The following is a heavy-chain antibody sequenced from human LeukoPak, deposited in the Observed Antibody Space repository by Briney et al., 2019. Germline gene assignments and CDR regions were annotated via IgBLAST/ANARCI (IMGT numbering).Heavy chain of an antibody. CDR2: IYTSGST. V-gene: IGHV4-4*07. CDR3: ARDRGYCSRTSCYTEGMDV. D-gene: IGHD2-2*02. J-gene: IGHJ6*03. CDR1: GGSISSYY. Sequence: SETLSLTCTVSGGSISSYYWSWIRQPAGKGLEWIGRIYTSGSTNYNPSLKSRVTMSVDTSKNQFSLKLSSVTAADTAVYYCARDRGYCSRTSCYTEGMDVWGKGTTVTVSS.